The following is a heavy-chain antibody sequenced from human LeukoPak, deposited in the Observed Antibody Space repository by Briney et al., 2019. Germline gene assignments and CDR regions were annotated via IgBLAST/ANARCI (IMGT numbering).Heavy chain of an antibody. V-gene: IGHV3-7*01. CDR2: IKQDGSEK. J-gene: IGHJ5*02. CDR1: GFTFTNYW. D-gene: IGHD3-9*01. Sequence: PGGSLRLSCAVSGFTFTNYWMTWVRQAPGKGLEWVANIKQDGSEKYYLDSVKGRFTISRDNSKNSLYLQMTSLRAEDTAVYFCAGLLRYFDWLSPWSDPWGQGTLVTVSS. CDR3: AGLLRYFDWLSPWSDP.